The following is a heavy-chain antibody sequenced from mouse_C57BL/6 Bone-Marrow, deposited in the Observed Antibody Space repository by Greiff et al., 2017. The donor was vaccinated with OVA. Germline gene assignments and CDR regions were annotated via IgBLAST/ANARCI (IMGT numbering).Heavy chain of an antibody. Sequence: DVMLVESGGDLVKPGGSLKLSCAASGFTFSSYGMSWVRQTPDKRLEWVATISSGGSYTYYPDSVKGRFTISRDNAKNTLYLQMSSLKSEDTAMYYCARRGRDGYYAFAYWGQGTLVTVSA. CDR1: GFTFSSYG. V-gene: IGHV5-6*02. CDR2: ISSGGSYT. J-gene: IGHJ3*01. CDR3: ARRGRDGYYAFAY. D-gene: IGHD2-3*01.